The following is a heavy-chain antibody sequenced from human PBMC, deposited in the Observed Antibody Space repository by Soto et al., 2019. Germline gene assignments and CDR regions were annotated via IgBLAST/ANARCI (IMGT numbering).Heavy chain of an antibody. CDR2: ISGIRDYI. CDR3: AREGVHNYNEYYFDY. Sequence: GGSLRLSCAATGFTFSYYALHWVRRAPGKGLEWVSSISGIRDYIRYADSVKGRFTISRDNAKTSLYLQMNSLTAEDTAVYYCAREGVHNYNEYYFDYWGQGTLVTVSS. V-gene: IGHV3-21*06. D-gene: IGHD3-22*01. CDR1: GFTFSYYA. J-gene: IGHJ4*02.